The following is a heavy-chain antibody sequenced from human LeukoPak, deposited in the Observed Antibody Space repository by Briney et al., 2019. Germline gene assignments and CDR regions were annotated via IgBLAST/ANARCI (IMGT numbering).Heavy chain of an antibody. CDR3: ARARGGTSLDY. Sequence: GGSLRLSCAASGFTFSDYVTHWVRQAPGKGLEWVAVVSYDGSNQYYADSVKGRFTISRDNSKNTFYLQMNSLRAEDTAVYYCARARGGTSLDYWGQGTLVTVSS. J-gene: IGHJ4*02. D-gene: IGHD3-10*01. CDR1: GFTFSDYV. V-gene: IGHV3-30-3*01. CDR2: VSYDGSNQ.